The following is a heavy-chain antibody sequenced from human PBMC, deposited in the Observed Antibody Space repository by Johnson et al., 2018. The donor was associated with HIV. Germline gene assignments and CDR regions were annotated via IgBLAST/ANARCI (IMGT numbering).Heavy chain of an antibody. CDR1: GFTFSSYA. Sequence: QVQLVESGGGVVQPGRSLRLSCAASGFTFSSYAMHWVRQAPGKGLEWVANIKQDGTEKYYVDSVKGRFSISRDNSKNTLYLQMNSLRGEDTAMYYCAKDGGRWSYSFDVWGQGTMVSVSS. J-gene: IGHJ3*01. V-gene: IGHV3-30*04. D-gene: IGHD3-16*01. CDR3: AKDGGRWSYSFDV. CDR2: IKQDGTEK.